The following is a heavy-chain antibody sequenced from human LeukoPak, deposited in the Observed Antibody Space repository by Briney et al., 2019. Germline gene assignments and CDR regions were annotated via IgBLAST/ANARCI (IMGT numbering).Heavy chain of an antibody. CDR1: GFTFSNYA. CDR2: ISRSGGTT. J-gene: IGHJ3*02. D-gene: IGHD4-17*01. CDR3: ARVGDIDAFDI. Sequence: GGSLRLSCAASGFTFSNYAIHWVRQAPGKGLEYVSAISRSGGTTYYANSVKGGFTISRDNSKNTLFLQMGSLRAEDMAVYYCARVGDIDAFDIWGQGTMVTVSS. V-gene: IGHV3-64*01.